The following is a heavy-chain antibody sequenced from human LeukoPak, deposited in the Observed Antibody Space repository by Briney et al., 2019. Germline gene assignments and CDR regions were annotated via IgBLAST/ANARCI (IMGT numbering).Heavy chain of an antibody. CDR3: ARDLYDILTGYFTSTYFDY. CDR1: GFTFSSYE. Sequence: GGSLRLSCAASGFTFSSYEMNWVRLAPGKGLEWVSYISRSGSTIYYADSVKGRFTISRDNAKNSLYLQMNSLRAEDTAVYYCARDLYDILTGYFTSTYFDYWGQGTLVTVSS. V-gene: IGHV3-48*03. J-gene: IGHJ4*02. D-gene: IGHD3-9*01. CDR2: ISRSGSTI.